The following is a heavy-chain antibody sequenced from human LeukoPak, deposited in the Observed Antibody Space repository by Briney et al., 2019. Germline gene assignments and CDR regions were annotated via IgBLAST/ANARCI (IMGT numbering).Heavy chain of an antibody. J-gene: IGHJ4*02. CDR2: IYPGDSDT. V-gene: IGHV5-51*01. Sequence: GESLKISCKGSGYSFTSYWIGWVRQMPGKGLEWMEIIYPGDSDTRYSPSFQGQVTISADKSISTAYLQWSSLKASDTAMYYCARHARTDYGGNSLDYWGQGTLVTVSS. CDR1: GYSFTSYW. D-gene: IGHD4-23*01. CDR3: ARHARTDYGGNSLDY.